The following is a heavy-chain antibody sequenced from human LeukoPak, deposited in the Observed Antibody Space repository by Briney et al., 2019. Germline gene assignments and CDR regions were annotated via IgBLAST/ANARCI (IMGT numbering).Heavy chain of an antibody. CDR3: ATVLWLVRSGYDAFDI. Sequence: ASVNVSCKASGGTFSSYAISWVRQAPGQGLEWMGGIIPIFGTANYAQKFQGRVTITADESTSTAYMELSSLRSEDTAVYYCATVLWLVRSGYDAFDIWGQGTMVTVSS. D-gene: IGHD6-19*01. V-gene: IGHV1-69*13. CDR1: GGTFSSYA. CDR2: IIPIFGTA. J-gene: IGHJ3*02.